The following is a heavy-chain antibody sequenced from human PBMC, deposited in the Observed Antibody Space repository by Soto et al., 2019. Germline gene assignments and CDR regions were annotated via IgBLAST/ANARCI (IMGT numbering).Heavy chain of an antibody. Sequence: SVKVSCKASGGTFSSYAISWVRQAPGQGLGWMGGIIPIFGTANYAQKFQGRVTITADESTSTAYMELSSLRSEDTAVYYCARTPAATLYYYYYGMDVWGQGTTVTVSS. J-gene: IGHJ6*02. D-gene: IGHD2-15*01. V-gene: IGHV1-69*13. CDR1: GGTFSSYA. CDR2: IIPIFGTA. CDR3: ARTPAATLYYYYYGMDV.